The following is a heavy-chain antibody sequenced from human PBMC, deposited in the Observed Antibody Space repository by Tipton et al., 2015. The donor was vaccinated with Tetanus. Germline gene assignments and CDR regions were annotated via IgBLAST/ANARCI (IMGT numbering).Heavy chain of an antibody. CDR1: GDCVSTGNFY. Sequence: TLSLTCTVSGDCVSTGNFYWSWIRQPPGKGLEWIGSIYYSGSSYYNPSLESQVTISLDTAKNRFSLKLTSVTAADAAVYYCARPSTPVPPRAFDVWGQGAMVPVSS. D-gene: IGHD4-17*01. CDR3: ARPSTPVPPRAFDV. V-gene: IGHV4-39*01. CDR2: IYYSGSS. J-gene: IGHJ3*01.